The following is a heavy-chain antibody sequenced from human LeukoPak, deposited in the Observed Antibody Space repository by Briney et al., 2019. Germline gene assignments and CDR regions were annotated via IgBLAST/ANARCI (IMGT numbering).Heavy chain of an antibody. Sequence: GGSLRLSCAASGFTFSSYGMSWVRQAPGTGLEWVSTISGSGDTTYYADSVRGRFTISRDNSKNMLYLQMNSLRAEDTAVYYCARGLTTRGIAVAGSDYWGQGTLVTVSS. CDR1: GFTFSSYG. CDR2: ISGSGDTT. CDR3: ARGLTTRGIAVAGSDY. J-gene: IGHJ4*02. D-gene: IGHD6-19*01. V-gene: IGHV3-23*01.